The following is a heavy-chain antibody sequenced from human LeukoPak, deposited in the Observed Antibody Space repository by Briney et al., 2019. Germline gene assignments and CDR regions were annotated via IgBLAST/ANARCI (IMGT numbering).Heavy chain of an antibody. CDR1: GYTLTELS. D-gene: IGHD3-16*02. J-gene: IGHJ4*02. V-gene: IGHV1-24*01. CDR2: FDPEDGEP. Sequence: VAVNVSCKVSGYTLTELSMHWVRQAPGKGLEWMGGFDPEDGEPVYAQRFQGRVTMTEDTSTDTAYMELSSLRSEDTAVYYCATGSLRLGEFSLGYWGQGTLVADPS. CDR3: ATGSLRLGEFSLGY.